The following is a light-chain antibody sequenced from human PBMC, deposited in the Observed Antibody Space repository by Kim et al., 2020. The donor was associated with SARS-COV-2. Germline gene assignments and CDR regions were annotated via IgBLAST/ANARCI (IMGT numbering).Light chain of an antibody. Sequence: QSALTQPASVSGSPGQSITISCTGTSSDVGGYNYVSWYQQHPGKAPKLMIYEVSNRHSGVSNRFSGSKSGNTASLTISGLQAEDEADYYCRSYTRSSNHYVIGTGKKV. J-gene: IGLJ1*01. CDR1: SSDVGGYNY. CDR3: RSYTRSSNHYV. V-gene: IGLV2-14*01. CDR2: EVS.